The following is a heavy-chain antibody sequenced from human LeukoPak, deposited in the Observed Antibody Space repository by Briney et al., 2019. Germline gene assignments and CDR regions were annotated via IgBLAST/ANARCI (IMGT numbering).Heavy chain of an antibody. CDR1: GFTFSTYA. D-gene: IGHD6-19*01. Sequence: GASLRLSCAASGFTFSTYAMHWVRQAPGKGLEYVSAITGNGGSTYYADSVKGRFTISRDNSKNTLYLQMGSLRTEDMAVYYCARIWQWLALDYWGQGTLVTVSS. CDR2: ITGNGGST. V-gene: IGHV3-64*02. CDR3: ARIWQWLALDY. J-gene: IGHJ4*02.